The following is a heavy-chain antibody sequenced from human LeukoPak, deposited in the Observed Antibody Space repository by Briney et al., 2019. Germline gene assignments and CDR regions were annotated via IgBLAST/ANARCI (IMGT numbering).Heavy chain of an antibody. J-gene: IGHJ3*02. CDR3: ARPYNWNLIPMVRGVTDNAFDI. CDR1: GYPCTSYY. D-gene: IGHD3-10*01. V-gene: IGHV1-46*01. CDR2: INPSGGST. Sequence: VASVKVSCKASGYPCTSYYMHWVRQAPGQGLEWMGIINPSGGSTSYAQKFQGRVTMTRDTSTSTVYMELSSLRSEDTAVYYCARPYNWNLIPMVRGVTDNAFDIWGQGTMVTVSS.